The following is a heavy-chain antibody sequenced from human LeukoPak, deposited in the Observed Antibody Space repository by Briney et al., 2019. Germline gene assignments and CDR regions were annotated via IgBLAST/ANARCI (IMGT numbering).Heavy chain of an antibody. CDR3: ARTRGGYGVNPSYYGMDV. CDR2: IYTSGST. Sequence: SETLSLTCTVSGGSISSYYWSWIRQPAGKGLEWIGRIYTSGSTNYNPSLKSRVTISVDTSKNQFSLKLSSVTAADTAVYYCARTRGGYGVNPSYYGMDVWGQGTTVTVSS. J-gene: IGHJ6*02. CDR1: GGSISSYY. V-gene: IGHV4-4*07. D-gene: IGHD4-23*01.